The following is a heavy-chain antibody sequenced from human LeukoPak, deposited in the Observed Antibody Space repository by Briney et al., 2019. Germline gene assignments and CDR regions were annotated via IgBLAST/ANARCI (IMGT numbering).Heavy chain of an antibody. CDR1: GYTFTSYA. CDR2: INTDTGNP. J-gene: IGHJ4*02. V-gene: IGHV7-4-1*02. Sequence: EASVKVSCKTSGYTFTSYAINWVRQAPGQGLEWMGWINTDTGNPTYAQGFTGRFVFSLDTSVSTAYLQISSLKAEDTAVYYCAREMAGPLTGWGQGTLVTVSS. CDR3: AREMAGPLTG. D-gene: IGHD3-9*01.